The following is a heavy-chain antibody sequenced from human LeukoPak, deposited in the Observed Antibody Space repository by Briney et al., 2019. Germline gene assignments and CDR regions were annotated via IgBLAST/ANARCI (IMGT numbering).Heavy chain of an antibody. CDR2: ITSSSSYI. CDR3: AKSTRAVMAMMDV. Sequence: GGSLRLSCAASGFSLSSYAMSWVRQAPGKGPEWVSSITSSSSYIYYADSVKGRFTISRDNAKNSLYLQMDSLRVEDTAAYYCAKSTRAVMAMMDVWGKGTTVTVSS. D-gene: IGHD3-16*01. CDR1: GFSLSSYA. V-gene: IGHV3-21*06. J-gene: IGHJ6*04.